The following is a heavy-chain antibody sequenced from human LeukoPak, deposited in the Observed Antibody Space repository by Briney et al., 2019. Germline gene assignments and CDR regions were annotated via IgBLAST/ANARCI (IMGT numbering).Heavy chain of an antibody. CDR3: ARAIQLWLLDY. Sequence: GGSLRLSCAASGFTFSSYSMNWVRQAPGKGLEWVSSISSSSSYIYYADSVKGRFTISRDNARNSLYLQMNSLRAEDTAVYYCARAIQLWLLDYWGQGTLVTVSS. CDR1: GFTFSSYS. V-gene: IGHV3-21*01. J-gene: IGHJ4*02. D-gene: IGHD5-18*01. CDR2: ISSSSSYI.